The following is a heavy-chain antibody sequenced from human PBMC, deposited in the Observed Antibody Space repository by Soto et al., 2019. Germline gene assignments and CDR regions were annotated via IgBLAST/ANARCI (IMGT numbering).Heavy chain of an antibody. CDR1: GFTFNNAW. D-gene: IGHD1-1*01. J-gene: IGHJ4*02. CDR2: IKSNTDGGTV. V-gene: IGHV3-15*01. CDR3: ATDLKTGTERGKFDY. Sequence: EVQLVESGGGLVKPGGSLRLSCAASGFTFNNAWMSWVRQAPGKGLEWVGRIKSNTDGGTVDYAAPVNGRFTISRDDSKNTVYLQMNSLKTEDTAVYYCATDLKTGTERGKFDYWGQGTLDTVSS.